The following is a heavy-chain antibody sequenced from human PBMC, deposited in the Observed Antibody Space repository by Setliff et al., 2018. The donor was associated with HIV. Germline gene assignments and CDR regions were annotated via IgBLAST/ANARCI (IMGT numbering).Heavy chain of an antibody. CDR3: AKRAVQDGTVTSSNWFES. CDR1: GGSISGYY. V-gene: IGHV4-4*09. Sequence: LSLTCTVSGGSISGYYWSWIRQSPGKGLEWIGYIYSSGSTNFNPSLKSRVTLSIDTSKNQFALKLTSVTAADTAVYYCAKRAVQDGTVTSSNWFESWGQGTLVTVSS. D-gene: IGHD1-7*01. CDR2: IYSSGST. J-gene: IGHJ5*01.